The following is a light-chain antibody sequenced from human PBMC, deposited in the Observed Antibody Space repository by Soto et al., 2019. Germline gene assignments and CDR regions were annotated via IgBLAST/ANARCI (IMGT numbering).Light chain of an antibody. J-gene: IGKJ1*01. CDR1: QSVSSSY. V-gene: IGKV3-20*01. CDR2: GAS. Sequence: EIVLTQSPGTLSLSPCERATLSPRASQSVSSSYLAWCQQKPGQAPRLLIYGASSRATGIPDRFSGSGSGTDFTLTISRLEPEDFAVYYCHQYGNSPTFGQGTKV. CDR3: HQYGNSPT.